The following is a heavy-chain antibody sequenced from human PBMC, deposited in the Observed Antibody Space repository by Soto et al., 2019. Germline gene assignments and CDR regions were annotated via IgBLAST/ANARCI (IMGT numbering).Heavy chain of an antibody. D-gene: IGHD1-26*01. V-gene: IGHV3-74*01. Sequence: EVQLLESGGGLVQPGESLRLSCAASGFTFSYYWMHWVRQAPGMGLVWVSRIHSDGSSTTYADSVKGRFTISRDNARNTLYLQMNRLSAEDTAVYYCARGVRGSFDLWGQGTVVTVSS. CDR1: GFTFSYYW. CDR2: IHSDGSST. J-gene: IGHJ3*01. CDR3: ARGVRGSFDL.